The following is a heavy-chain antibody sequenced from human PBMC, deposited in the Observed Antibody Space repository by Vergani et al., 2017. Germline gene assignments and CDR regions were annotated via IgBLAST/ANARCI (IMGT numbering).Heavy chain of an antibody. CDR3: AKSVTGAAAGYYFDY. CDR1: GFTVSSNY. D-gene: IGHD6-13*01. V-gene: IGHV3-23*04. Sequence: EVQLVESGGGLIQPGGSLRLSCAASGFTVSSNYMSWVRQAPGKGLEWVSAISGSGGSTYYADSVKGRFTISRDNSKNTLYLQMNSLRAEDTAVYYCAKSVTGAAAGYYFDYWGQGTLVTVSS. CDR2: ISGSGGST. J-gene: IGHJ4*02.